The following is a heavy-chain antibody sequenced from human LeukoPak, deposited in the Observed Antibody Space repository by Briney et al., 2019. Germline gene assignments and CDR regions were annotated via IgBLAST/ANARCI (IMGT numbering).Heavy chain of an antibody. CDR2: ISWNSGSI. D-gene: IGHD3-10*01. CDR3: AKAEIAVRGVIMWAFDI. CDR1: GFTFDDYA. J-gene: IGHJ3*02. Sequence: GGSLRLSCAASGFTFDDYAMHWVRQAPGKGLEWVSGISWNSGSIGYADSVKGRFTISRDNAKNSLYLQMNSLRAEDTALYYCAKAEIAVRGVIMWAFDIWGQGTMVTVSS. V-gene: IGHV3-9*01.